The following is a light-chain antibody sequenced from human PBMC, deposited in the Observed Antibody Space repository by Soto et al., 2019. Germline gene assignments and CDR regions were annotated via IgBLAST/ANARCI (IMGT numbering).Light chain of an antibody. CDR1: QTVERW. V-gene: IGKV1-5*01. CDR3: QQYKDHVWT. CDR2: DVS. J-gene: IGKJ1*01. Sequence: DIPMTQSTSTLPASVGDRVTISCRASQTVERWLAGYQQKPGKAPKLLISDVSTLERGVPSRFSGSGSATEFTLTISGLQSDDFANYYCQQYKDHVWTFGQGTKV.